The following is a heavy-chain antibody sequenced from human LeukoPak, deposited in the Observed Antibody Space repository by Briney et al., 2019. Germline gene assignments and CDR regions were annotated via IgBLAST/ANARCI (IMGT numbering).Heavy chain of an antibody. D-gene: IGHD3-10*01. CDR3: AKPARGYYYYGMDV. CDR2: ISGSGGST. Sequence: GGSLRLSCAASGCTFSSYAMSWVRQAPGKGLEWVSAISGSGGSTYYADSVKGRFTISRDNSKNTLYLQMNSLRAEDTAVYYCAKPARGYYYYGMDVWGQGTTVTVSS. J-gene: IGHJ6*02. CDR1: GCTFSSYA. V-gene: IGHV3-23*01.